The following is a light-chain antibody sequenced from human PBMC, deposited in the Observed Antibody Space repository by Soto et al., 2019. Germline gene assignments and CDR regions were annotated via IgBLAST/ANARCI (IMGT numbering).Light chain of an antibody. J-gene: IGLJ1*01. CDR1: SSDVGGSNF. V-gene: IGLV2-14*03. CDR3: VSYTSSTTYG. CDR2: DVA. Sequence: QSALTQPASGSDSPGQSITISCTGTSSDVGGSNFVSWYQQHPGKPPKLIIYDVANRPSGVSNRFSGSKSGSTASLIISRLLADDEADYYCVSYTSSTTYGFGTGTKLTVL.